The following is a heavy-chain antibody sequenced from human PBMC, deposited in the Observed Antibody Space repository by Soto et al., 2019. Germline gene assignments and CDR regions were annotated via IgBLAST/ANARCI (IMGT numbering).Heavy chain of an antibody. Sequence: SETLSLTCTVSGGSISSGDYYWSWIRQPPGKGLEWIGYIYYSGSTYYNPSLKSRVTISVDTSKNQFSLKLSSVTAADTAVYYCARVPTDYHYYGMDVWGQGTTVTVSS. CDR1: GGSISSGDYY. J-gene: IGHJ6*02. V-gene: IGHV4-30-4*01. CDR3: ARVPTDYHYYGMDV. CDR2: IYYSGST.